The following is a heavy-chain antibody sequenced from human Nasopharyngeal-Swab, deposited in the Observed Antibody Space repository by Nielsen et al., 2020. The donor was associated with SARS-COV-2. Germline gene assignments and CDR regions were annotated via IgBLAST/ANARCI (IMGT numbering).Heavy chain of an antibody. D-gene: IGHD3-3*01. Sequence: ASAKVSCKASGYIFTSYDISWVRQARGQGLEWMGWIGAYNGNTNYAQKSQDRVTMTTDTSTSTVYMELRSLRSDDTAVYYCARHGVAEDYWGQGTLVTVSS. V-gene: IGHV1-18*01. CDR3: ARHGVAEDY. CDR2: IGAYNGNT. CDR1: GYIFTSYD. J-gene: IGHJ4*02.